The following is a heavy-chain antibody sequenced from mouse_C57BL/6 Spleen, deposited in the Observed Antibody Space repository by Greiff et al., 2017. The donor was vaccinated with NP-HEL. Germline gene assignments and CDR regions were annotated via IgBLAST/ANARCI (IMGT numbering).Heavy chain of an antibody. J-gene: IGHJ3*01. CDR3: ARRGNYYGSPAWFAY. Sequence: QVQLKQPGAELVRPGSSVKLSCKASGYTFTSYWMHWVKQRPIQGLEWIGNIDPSDSETHYNQKFKDKATLTVDKSSSTAYMQLSSLTSEDSAVYYCARRGNYYGSPAWFAYWGQGTLVTVSA. V-gene: IGHV1-52*01. D-gene: IGHD1-1*01. CDR1: GYTFTSYW. CDR2: IDPSDSET.